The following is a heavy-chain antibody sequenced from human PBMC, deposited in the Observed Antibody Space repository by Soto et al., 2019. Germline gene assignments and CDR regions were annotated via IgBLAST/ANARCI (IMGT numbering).Heavy chain of an antibody. D-gene: IGHD3-10*01. CDR2: IIPIYASP. CDR3: AVTVTGSRSPLAH. Sequence: QVQLVPSGAEVKKPGSSVKVSCKASGGTFSSNAISWVRQSPGQGLEWMGGIIPIYASPNYAQNCQGRVTVTADKATSTAYLESSRQKCANSAIYYCAVTVTGSRSPLAHWGRGTLVIVSS. CDR1: GGTFSSNA. J-gene: IGHJ2*01. V-gene: IGHV1-69*06.